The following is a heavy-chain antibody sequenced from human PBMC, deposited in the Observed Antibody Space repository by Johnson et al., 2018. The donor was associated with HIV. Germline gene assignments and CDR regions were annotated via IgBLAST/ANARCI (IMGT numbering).Heavy chain of an antibody. V-gene: IGHV3-30-3*01. J-gene: IGHJ3*02. CDR1: GFTFSSYW. D-gene: IGHD4-11*01. CDR2: ISYDGRNQ. Sequence: QVQVLESGGGLVQPGGSLRLSCAASGFTFSSYWMSWVRQAPGKGLEWVAVISYDGRNQYYADSVTGRFTISRDNSKNTLYLHMTSLRAEDTAVYYCARGGAVTRRSADAFDIWGQGTMVTVSS. CDR3: ARGGAVTRRSADAFDI.